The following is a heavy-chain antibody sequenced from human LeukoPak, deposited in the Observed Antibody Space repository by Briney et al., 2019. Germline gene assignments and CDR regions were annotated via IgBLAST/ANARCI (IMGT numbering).Heavy chain of an antibody. Sequence: SQTLSLTCAVSGGSISSGGYSWSWIRQPPGKGLEWIGYIYHSGSTYYNPSLKSRVTTSVDTSKNQFSLRLSSVTAADTAVYYCTRMEGGTMDFWGQGTLVTVSS. CDR2: IYHSGST. D-gene: IGHD2-15*01. V-gene: IGHV4-30-2*01. CDR3: TRMEGGTMDF. J-gene: IGHJ4*02. CDR1: GGSISSGGYS.